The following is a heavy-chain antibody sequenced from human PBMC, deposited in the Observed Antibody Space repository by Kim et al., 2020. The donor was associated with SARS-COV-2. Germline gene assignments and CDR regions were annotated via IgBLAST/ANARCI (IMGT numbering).Heavy chain of an antibody. V-gene: IGHV3-30*01. J-gene: IGHJ4*02. CDR3: ARGHSGSYYYFDY. D-gene: IGHD1-26*01. Sequence: YYADAVKGRFPISRDNSKNTLNLQMNSLRAEDTAVYYCARGHSGSYYYFDYWGQGTLVTVSS.